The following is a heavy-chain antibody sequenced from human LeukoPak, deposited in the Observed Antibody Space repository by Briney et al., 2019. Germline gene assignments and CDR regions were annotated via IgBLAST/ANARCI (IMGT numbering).Heavy chain of an antibody. Sequence: GGSLRLSCTISGFTFGDYAMSWVRQAQGTGLEWVGFIRSKAYGGTTEYAASVKGRFTISRDDSRRIVYLQMNSLKTEDTAVYYCTREGRGSDAFDYWGQGTLVTVSS. CDR2: IRSKAYGGTT. CDR1: GFTFGDYA. D-gene: IGHD3-16*01. V-gene: IGHV3-49*04. CDR3: TREGRGSDAFDY. J-gene: IGHJ4*02.